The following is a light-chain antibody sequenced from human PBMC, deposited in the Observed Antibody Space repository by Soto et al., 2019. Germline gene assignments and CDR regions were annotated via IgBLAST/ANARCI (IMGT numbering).Light chain of an antibody. CDR1: TRDVGAYNF. J-gene: IGLJ2*01. CDR2: KVN. V-gene: IGLV2-8*01. Sequence: QSALTQPPSASGSPGQSVAISCAGSTRDVGAYNFVSWYQQHPGNAPQLIFYKVNQRPSGVPDRFSGSKSGTTASLTITGLQTEDEADYYCAAYEDSHNGLVFGGGTKVTVL. CDR3: AAYEDSHNGLV.